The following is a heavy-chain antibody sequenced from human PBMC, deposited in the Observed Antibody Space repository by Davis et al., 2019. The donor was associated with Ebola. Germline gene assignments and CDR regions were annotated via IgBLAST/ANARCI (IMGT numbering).Heavy chain of an antibody. CDR2: ISSSGSTI. Sequence: GESLKISCAASGFTFSDYYMSWIRQAPGKGLEWVSYISSSGSTIYYADSVKGRFTISRDNAKNSLYLQMNSLRAEDTAVYYCAVEGHCTGGVCSYWGQGTLVTVSS. CDR3: AVEGHCTGGVCSY. CDR1: GFTFSDYY. V-gene: IGHV3-11*04. D-gene: IGHD2-8*02. J-gene: IGHJ4*02.